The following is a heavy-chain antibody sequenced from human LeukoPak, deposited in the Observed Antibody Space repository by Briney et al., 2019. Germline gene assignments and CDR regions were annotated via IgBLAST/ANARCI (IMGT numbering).Heavy chain of an antibody. CDR3: AKDFRIGYSAHFDY. CDR1: GFTFSGYA. V-gene: IGHV3-23*01. J-gene: IGHJ4*02. Sequence: GGSLRLSCAASGFTFSGYAMSWVRQAPEKGLEFVSGIYENGGTAYYADSVKGRFSISRDNSKNTLYLQMDSQRGEDTAVYYCAKDFRIGYSAHFDYWGQGALVTVSS. D-gene: IGHD2-21*01. CDR2: IYENGGTA.